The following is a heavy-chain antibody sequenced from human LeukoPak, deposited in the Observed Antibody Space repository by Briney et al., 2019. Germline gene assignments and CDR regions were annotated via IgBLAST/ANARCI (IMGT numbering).Heavy chain of an antibody. Sequence: GGSLRLSCAASGFTFSSYGMHWVRQAPGKGLEWVAVISYDGSNKYYADSVKGRFTISRDNSKNTLYLQMNSLRAEDTAVYYCARDRDIVATPGYYYYGMDVWGQGTTVTVSS. CDR1: GFTFSSYG. CDR3: ARDRDIVATPGYYYYGMDV. J-gene: IGHJ6*02. V-gene: IGHV3-30*19. CDR2: ISYDGSNK. D-gene: IGHD5-12*01.